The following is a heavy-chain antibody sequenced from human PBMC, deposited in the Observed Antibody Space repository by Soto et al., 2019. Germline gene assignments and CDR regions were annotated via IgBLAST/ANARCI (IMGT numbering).Heavy chain of an antibody. CDR1: GDSIGSGHYY. CDR2: IYYSGNT. D-gene: IGHD6-19*01. V-gene: IGHV4-30-4*01. CDR3: ARDFKRYSSPPCPLEY. J-gene: IGHJ4*02. Sequence: PSETLSLTCPVPGDSIGSGHYYWSWIRQPPGKGLEWIGCIYYSGNTYYNPSLKRRFSISVGTSKNQFSLQLSSVTVADTAVYYCARDFKRYSSPPCPLEYWGLGPLVT.